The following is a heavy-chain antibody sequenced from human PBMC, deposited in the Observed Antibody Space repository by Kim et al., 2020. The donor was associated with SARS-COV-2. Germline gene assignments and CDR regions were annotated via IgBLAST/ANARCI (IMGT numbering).Heavy chain of an antibody. CDR2: IYSSVNT. CDR1: GGSISSSGYY. CDR3: ARAPYDSTGYYY. Sequence: SETLSLTCTVSGGSISSSGYYWSWILQHPGKGLEWIGYIYSSVNTYYNPSLKSRLTMSVDKSKNQFSLKLSSVTAADTALYFCARAPYDSTGYYY. J-gene: IGHJ6*01. D-gene: IGHD3-22*01. V-gene: IGHV4-31*03.